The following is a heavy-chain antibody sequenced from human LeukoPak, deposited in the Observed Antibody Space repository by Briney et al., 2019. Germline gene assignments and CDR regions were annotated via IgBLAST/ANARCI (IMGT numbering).Heavy chain of an antibody. Sequence: GGSLRLSCAAAGFTLSSYGMHWVRQAPGKGLEWVAVIWYDGSNKYYADSVKGRFTISRDKSKNTLYLQMNSLKTEDTAVYYCTTYGLSGSGLFDYWGQGTLVTVSS. CDR3: TTYGLSGSGLFDY. CDR1: GFTLSSYG. J-gene: IGHJ4*02. D-gene: IGHD1-26*01. V-gene: IGHV3-33*01. CDR2: IWYDGSNK.